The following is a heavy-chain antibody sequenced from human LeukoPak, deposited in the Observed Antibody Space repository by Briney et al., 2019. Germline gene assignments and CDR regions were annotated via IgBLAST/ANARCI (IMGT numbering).Heavy chain of an antibody. CDR1: GYTFTGYY. CDR3: ARFKNIEVGGTVSYYGLDV. D-gene: IGHD6-13*01. Sequence: EASVKVSCKASGYTFTGYYMHWVRQAPGQGLEWMGWINPNSGGTNYAQKFQGRVTMTRDTFISTAYMELSRLRSDDTAVYYCARFKNIEVGGTVSYYGLDVWGQGTTVTVSS. V-gene: IGHV1-2*02. J-gene: IGHJ6*02. CDR2: INPNSGGT.